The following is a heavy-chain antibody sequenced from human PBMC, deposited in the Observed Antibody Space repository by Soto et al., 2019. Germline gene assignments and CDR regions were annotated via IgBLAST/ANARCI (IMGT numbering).Heavy chain of an antibody. CDR1: GGSFSGYY. J-gene: IGHJ3*02. CDR2: INHSGST. Sequence: QVQLQQWGAGLLKPSETLSLTCAVYGGSFSGYYWSWIRQPPGKGLEWIGEINHSGSTNYNPSLKSRVTISVDSSKNQFSRKLSSVTAADTAVYYCARGLYLLVDYGDYPPFLNAFDIWGQGTMVTVSS. D-gene: IGHD4-17*01. CDR3: ARGLYLLVDYGDYPPFLNAFDI. V-gene: IGHV4-34*01.